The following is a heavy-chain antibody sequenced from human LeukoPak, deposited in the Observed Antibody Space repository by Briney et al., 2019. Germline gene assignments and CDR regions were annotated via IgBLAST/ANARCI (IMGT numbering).Heavy chain of an antibody. J-gene: IGHJ4*02. CDR2: ISSSSSTI. D-gene: IGHD3-22*01. CDR3: ARGTYYYDSSGLRYFDY. CDR1: GFTFSSYS. Sequence: GGSLRLSCAASGFTFSSYSMNWVRQAPGKGLEWVSYISSSSSTIYYADSVKGRFTISRDNAKNSLYLQMNSLRDEDTAVYYCARGTYYYDSSGLRYFDYWGQGTLVTVSS. V-gene: IGHV3-48*02.